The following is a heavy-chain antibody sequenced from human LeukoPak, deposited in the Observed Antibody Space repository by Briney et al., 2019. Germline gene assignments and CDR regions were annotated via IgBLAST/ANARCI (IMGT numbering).Heavy chain of an antibody. Sequence: WASVKVSCKAPGYTFTGYYMHWVRQAPGQGLEWMGWINPNSGGTNYAQKFQGRVTMTRDTSISTAYMELSRLRSDDTAVYYCARDRVEAAAGFSDWFDPWGQGTLVTVSS. CDR1: GYTFTGYY. V-gene: IGHV1-2*02. D-gene: IGHD6-13*01. CDR3: ARDRVEAAAGFSDWFDP. CDR2: INPNSGGT. J-gene: IGHJ5*02.